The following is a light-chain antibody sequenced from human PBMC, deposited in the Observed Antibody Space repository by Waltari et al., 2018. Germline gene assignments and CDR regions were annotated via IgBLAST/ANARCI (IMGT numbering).Light chain of an antibody. CDR2: DND. CDR1: SPNIGNNY. J-gene: IGLJ2*01. Sequence: QSLLAQPPSVSAAPGQKVTIPCPGSSPNIGNNYVSWYQQLPGTGPKLLIYDNDKRPSGVPDRFSGSKSGTSATLGITGLQTGDEADYYCATWGTGLEAGVFGGGTTLTVL. CDR3: ATWGTGLEAGV. V-gene: IGLV1-51*01.